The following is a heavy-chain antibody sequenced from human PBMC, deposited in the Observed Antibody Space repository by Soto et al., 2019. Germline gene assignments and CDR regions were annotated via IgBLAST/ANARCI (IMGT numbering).Heavy chain of an antibody. Sequence: LRLSCAASGFTFSTYTMNWVRQAPGKGLEWVSYISSSSHIYYADSVKGRFTISRDNAKNSLYLQMNSLRAEDTAVYYCARDPGPYCSGGSCYLQYYFDYWGQGALVTVSS. D-gene: IGHD2-15*01. CDR2: ISSSSHI. J-gene: IGHJ4*02. V-gene: IGHV3-21*01. CDR3: ARDPGPYCSGGSCYLQYYFDY. CDR1: GFTFSTYT.